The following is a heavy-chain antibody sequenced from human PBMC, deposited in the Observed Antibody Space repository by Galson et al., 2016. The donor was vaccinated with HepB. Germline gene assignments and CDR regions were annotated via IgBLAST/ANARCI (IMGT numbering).Heavy chain of an antibody. J-gene: IGHJ6*02. CDR3: ARGGRAAAASFTYSGMDV. V-gene: IGHV1-3*01. Sequence: SVKVSCKASGYTFTSYTLYWVRQAPGQRLEWMGWIIPGTGSTKYSQKFQDRVTITRDTSATTAYMELISLKSEDTAVYYCARGGRAAAASFTYSGMDVWGQGTKVTVS. CDR1: GYTFTSYT. D-gene: IGHD6-13*01. CDR2: IIPGTGST.